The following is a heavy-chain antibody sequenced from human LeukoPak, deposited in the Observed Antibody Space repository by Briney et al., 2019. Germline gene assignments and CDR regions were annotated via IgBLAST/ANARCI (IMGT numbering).Heavy chain of an antibody. Sequence: PSETLSLTCAVYGGSFSGYYWSWIRQPLGKGLEWIGEINHSGSTNYNPSLKSRVTISVDTSKNQFSLKLSSVTAADTAVYYCARGRQALRYCSSTSCSGRLRAPDYFDYWGQGTLVTVSS. CDR3: ARGRQALRYCSSTSCSGRLRAPDYFDY. V-gene: IGHV4-34*01. CDR1: GGSFSGYY. D-gene: IGHD2-2*01. J-gene: IGHJ4*02. CDR2: INHSGST.